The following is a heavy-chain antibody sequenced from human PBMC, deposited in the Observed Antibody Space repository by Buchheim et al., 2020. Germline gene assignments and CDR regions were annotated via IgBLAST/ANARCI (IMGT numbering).Heavy chain of an antibody. CDR3: ATRALSGGCSSTSCYPDFDY. D-gene: IGHD2-2*01. J-gene: IGHJ4*02. CDR1: GGSFSGYY. Sequence: QVQLQQWGAGLLKPSETLSLTCAVYGGSFSGYYWSWIRQPPGKGLEWIGEINHSGSTNYNPSLKSRVTISVDTSKNQFSLKLSSVTAADTAVYYCATRALSGGCSSTSCYPDFDYWGQGTL. CDR2: INHSGST. V-gene: IGHV4-34*01.